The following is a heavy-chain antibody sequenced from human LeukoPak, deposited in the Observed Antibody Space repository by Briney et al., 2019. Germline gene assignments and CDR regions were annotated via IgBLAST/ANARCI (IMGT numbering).Heavy chain of an antibody. CDR1: GFTFSNYV. V-gene: IGHV3-23*01. Sequence: GGSLRLSCAASGFTFSNYVMGWVRQAPGKGLEWVSPINSSGGRTYYTDSVKGRFTISRDNSKDTLDLQMNSLRAEDTAVYYCARELPRIGGQTDASDIWGQGTMVTVS. J-gene: IGHJ3*02. D-gene: IGHD3-16*01. CDR3: ARELPRIGGQTDASDI. CDR2: INSSGGRT.